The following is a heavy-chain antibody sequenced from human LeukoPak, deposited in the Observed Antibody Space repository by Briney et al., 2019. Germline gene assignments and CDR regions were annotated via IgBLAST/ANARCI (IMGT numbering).Heavy chain of an antibody. CDR2: IWEDGSKK. V-gene: IGHV3-33*01. Sequence: GGSLRLSCAASGFTFSSYGMEWVRQAPGKGLEGVAVIWEDGSKKYYADSVKGRFTISRENSKNTFLQMNSLRAEDTAVYYCARGFGELLYYAMDVWGQGTTVTVSS. D-gene: IGHD3-10*01. J-gene: IGHJ6*02. CDR1: GFTFSSYG. CDR3: ARGFGELLYYAMDV.